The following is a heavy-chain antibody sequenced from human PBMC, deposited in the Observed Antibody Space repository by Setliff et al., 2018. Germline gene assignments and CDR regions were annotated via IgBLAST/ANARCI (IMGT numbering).Heavy chain of an antibody. J-gene: IGHJ4*02. CDR2: INHRGFT. D-gene: IGHD3-22*01. CDR3: ARDDPNHYDVSGYSVGYFDY. V-gene: IGHV4-34*01. Sequence: ETLSLTCAVYGESFDNHYWTWIRQPPGERLEWIGEINHRGFTDYKPSLKSRLTMSVDTSRNQFSLNLGSVTAADTAVYFCARDDPNHYDVSGYSVGYFDYWGLGTPVTVSS. CDR1: GESFDNHY.